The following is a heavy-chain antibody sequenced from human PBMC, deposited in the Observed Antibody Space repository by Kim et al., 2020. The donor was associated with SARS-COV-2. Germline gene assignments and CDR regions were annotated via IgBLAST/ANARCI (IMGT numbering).Heavy chain of an antibody. V-gene: IGHV5-51*01. CDR3: ARVDSNVPGVRWGYFDY. J-gene: IGHJ4*02. CDR2: IYPDDSDT. Sequence: GESLKISCKASGYSFTSYWIGWVRQMPGKGLEWMGIIYPDDSDTKYSPSFQGQVTISADRSISTAYLQWSSLKASDTAVYYCARVDSNVPGVRWGYFDYWGQETLVTVSS. D-gene: IGHD5-12*01. CDR1: GYSFTSYW.